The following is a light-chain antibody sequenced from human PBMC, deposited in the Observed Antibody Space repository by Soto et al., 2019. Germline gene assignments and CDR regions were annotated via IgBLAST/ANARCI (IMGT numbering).Light chain of an antibody. CDR2: GAY. V-gene: IGKV3D-15*01. CDR3: QQSSNWPPIT. CDR1: QNILSN. Sequence: EIVMTQSPATLSVSPGERVTISCRASQNILSNLAWYQQKPGQAPRLIIYGAYSRATGIPDRFSGSGSGTDFTLTISRLEPEDFAVYYCQQSSNWPPITFGQGTRLEIK. J-gene: IGKJ5*01.